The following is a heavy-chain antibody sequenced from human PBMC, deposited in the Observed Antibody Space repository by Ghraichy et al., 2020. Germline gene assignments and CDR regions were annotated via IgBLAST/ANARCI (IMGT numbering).Heavy chain of an antibody. CDR2: IYSGGST. Sequence: GESLNISCAASGFTVSSNYMSWVRQAPGKGLEWVSVIYSGGSTYYADSVKGRFTISRDNSKNTLYLQMNSLRAEDTAVYYCAREGGSGWYHYYYMDVWGKGTTVTVSS. V-gene: IGHV3-53*01. J-gene: IGHJ6*03. CDR1: GFTVSSNY. CDR3: AREGGSGWYHYYYMDV. D-gene: IGHD6-19*01.